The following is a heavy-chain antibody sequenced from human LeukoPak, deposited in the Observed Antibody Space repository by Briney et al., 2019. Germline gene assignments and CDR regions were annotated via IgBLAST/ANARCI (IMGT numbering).Heavy chain of an antibody. CDR2: IGITSGYI. CDR1: GFTFSSFS. CDR3: ARRFGDLLLDY. V-gene: IGHV3-21*01. J-gene: IGHJ4*02. Sequence: GGSLRLSCTVSGFTFSSFSMNWVRQAPGKGLEWVSGIGITSGYIYYADSVKGRFTISRDNAKNSLYLQMNSLRAEDTAIYYCARRFGDLLLDYWGQGTLVTVSS. D-gene: IGHD3-10*01.